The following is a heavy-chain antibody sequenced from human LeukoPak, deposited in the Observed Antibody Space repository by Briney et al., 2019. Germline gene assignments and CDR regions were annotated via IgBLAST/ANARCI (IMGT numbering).Heavy chain of an antibody. CDR3: AKMGDLNYFDY. V-gene: IGHV3-48*03. CDR2: ISSSGSTI. D-gene: IGHD3-16*01. CDR1: GFTFSSYE. J-gene: IGHJ4*02. Sequence: PGGSLRLSCAASGFTFSSYEMNWVRQAPGKGLEWVSYISSSGSTIYYADSVKGRFTISRDNAKNSLYLQMNSLRAEDTAVYYCAKMGDLNYFDYWGQGTLVTVS.